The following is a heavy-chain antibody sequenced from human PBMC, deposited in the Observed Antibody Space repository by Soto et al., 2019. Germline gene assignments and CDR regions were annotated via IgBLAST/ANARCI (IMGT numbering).Heavy chain of an antibody. CDR3: ARGGYDYIWGSYRKDHYYYYYMDV. J-gene: IGHJ6*03. CDR2: INPNSGGT. Sequence: ASVKVSCKASGGTFTGYYMHWVRQAPGQGLEWMGWINPNSGGTNYAQRFQGWVTMTRDTSISTAYMELSRLRSDDTAVYYCARGGYDYIWGSYRKDHYYYYYMDVWGKGTTVTVSS. D-gene: IGHD3-16*02. CDR1: GGTFTGYY. V-gene: IGHV1-2*04.